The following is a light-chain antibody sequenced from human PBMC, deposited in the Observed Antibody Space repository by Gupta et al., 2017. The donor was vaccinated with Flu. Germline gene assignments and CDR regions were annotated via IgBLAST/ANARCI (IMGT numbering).Light chain of an antibody. V-gene: IGKV2-24*01. CDR1: QSRVHGDGSTY. J-gene: IGKJ1*01. CDR2: KSS. CDR3: SQTKPSPVT. Sequence: VTLGQPASISCRSSQSRVHGDGSTYLRWLQQRPCQPPRLLIYKSSKRGCGVPERFSGRGAGTDFTLKISRGEAEDVGHYYSSQTKPSPVTFGQGTKVEIQ.